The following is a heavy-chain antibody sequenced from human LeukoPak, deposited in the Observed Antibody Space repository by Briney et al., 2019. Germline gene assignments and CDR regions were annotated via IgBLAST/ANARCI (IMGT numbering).Heavy chain of an antibody. CDR3: ATDPQITDGYDYFDF. CDR2: ISSSGGST. CDR1: RFTFSSYA. J-gene: IGHJ4*02. D-gene: IGHD1-14*01. V-gene: IGHV3-23*01. Sequence: GGSLRLSCAASRFTFSSYAMSWVRQAPGKGLEWVSGISSSGGSTYYADSVKGRFTISRDNSKNTLYLHMNSLRAEDTAVYYCATDPQITDGYDYFDFWGQGTLVTVSS.